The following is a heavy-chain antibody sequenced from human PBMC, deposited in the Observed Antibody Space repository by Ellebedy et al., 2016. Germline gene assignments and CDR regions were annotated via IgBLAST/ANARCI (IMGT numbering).Heavy chain of an antibody. J-gene: IGHJ6*02. V-gene: IGHV3-23*01. D-gene: IGHD2-21*01. CDR3: AKDLAMVVPYGMDV. CDR1: GFTFSSYA. CDR2: ISGSGGST. Sequence: GGSLRLSCAASGFTFSSYAMSWVRQAPGKGLEWVSAISGSGGSTYYPDSVKGRFTISRDNSKNTLYLQMNSLRAEDTAVYYCAKDLAMVVPYGMDVWGQGTTVTVSS.